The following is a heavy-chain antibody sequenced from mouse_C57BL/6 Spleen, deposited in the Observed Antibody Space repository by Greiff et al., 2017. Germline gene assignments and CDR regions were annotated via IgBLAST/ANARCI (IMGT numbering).Heavy chain of an antibody. V-gene: IGHV1-69*01. J-gene: IGHJ2*01. D-gene: IGHD4-1*01. CDR2: IDPSDSYT. Sequence: LQQPGAELVMPGASVKLSCKASGYTFTSYWMHWVKQRPGQGLEWIGEIDPSDSYTNYNQKFKGKSTLTVDKSSSTAYMQLSSLTSEDSAVYYCARSGLGLYYFDYWGQGTTLTVSS. CDR1: GYTFTSYW. CDR3: ARSGLGLYYFDY.